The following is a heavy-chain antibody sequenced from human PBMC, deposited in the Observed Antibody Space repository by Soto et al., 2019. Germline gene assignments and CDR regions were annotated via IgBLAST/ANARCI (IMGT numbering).Heavy chain of an antibody. Sequence: QITLKESGPTLVKPTQTLTLTCTFSGFSLSTSGVGVGWIRQPPGKALEWFALIYWDDDKRYSPSLKSRLTITKDTAKNQVVRTMTNMDPVDTATYYCAHQGAITMFRGVIVAFDIWGQGTMVTVSS. CDR2: IYWDDDK. CDR3: AHQGAITMFRGVIVAFDI. J-gene: IGHJ3*02. CDR1: GFSLSTSGVG. D-gene: IGHD3-10*01. V-gene: IGHV2-5*02.